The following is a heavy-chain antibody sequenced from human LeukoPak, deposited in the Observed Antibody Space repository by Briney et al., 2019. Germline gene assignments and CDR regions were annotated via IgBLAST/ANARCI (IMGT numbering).Heavy chain of an antibody. CDR1: GFTFSSYA. D-gene: IGHD6-19*01. CDR3: AKDRSSSGWYASFFDY. V-gene: IGHV3-23*01. CDR2: ISGSGGST. J-gene: IGHJ4*02. Sequence: GGSLRLSCAASGFTFSSYAMSWVRQAPGKGLERVSAISGSGGSTYYADSVKGRFTISRDNSKNTLYLQMNSLRAEDTAVYYCAKDRSSSGWYASFFDYWGQGTLVTVSS.